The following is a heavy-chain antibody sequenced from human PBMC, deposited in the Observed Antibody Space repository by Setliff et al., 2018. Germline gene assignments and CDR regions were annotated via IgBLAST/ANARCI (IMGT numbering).Heavy chain of an antibody. J-gene: IGHJ4*02. CDR2: ISSSNSGM. Sequence: GSLRLSCAAPGPTFSRYSMNWVRQAPGKGLEWISYISSSNSGMYYADSVKGRFSISRDNAKDTLFLFMSDLRPEDAAVYYCAKSPRPHYYDRSGYQWYFDYWGQGALVTVSS. V-gene: IGHV3-48*01. CDR1: GPTFSRYS. CDR3: AKSPRPHYYDRSGYQWYFDY. D-gene: IGHD3-22*01.